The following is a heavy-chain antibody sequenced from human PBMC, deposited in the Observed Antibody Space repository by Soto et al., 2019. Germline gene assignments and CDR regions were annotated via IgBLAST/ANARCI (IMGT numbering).Heavy chain of an antibody. CDR3: ARHGGGYSYPHYYYGMDV. CDR1: GYSFAGYW. D-gene: IGHD5-18*01. CDR2: IDPSDSQT. J-gene: IGHJ6*02. Sequence: GESLKISCKGSGYSFAGYWITWVRQKPGKGLEWMGRIDPSDSQTYYSPSFRGHVTISVTKSITTVFLQWSSLRASDTAMYYCARHGGGYSYPHYYYGMDVWGQGTTVTVSS. V-gene: IGHV5-10-1*01.